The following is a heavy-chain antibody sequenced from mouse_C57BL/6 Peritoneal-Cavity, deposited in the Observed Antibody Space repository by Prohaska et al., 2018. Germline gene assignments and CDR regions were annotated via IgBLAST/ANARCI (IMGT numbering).Heavy chain of an antibody. CDR2: IYPYNGVS. Sequence: PGASVKISCKASGYSFTGYYMHWVKQSHGNILDWIGYIYPYNGVSSYNQKFKGEATLTVDKSSSTAYMELRSLTSEDSAVYYCARIYYYGSSYAMDYWGQGTSVTVSS. CDR3: ARIYYYGSSYAMDY. D-gene: IGHD1-1*01. V-gene: IGHV1-31*01. J-gene: IGHJ4*01. CDR1: GYSFTGYY.